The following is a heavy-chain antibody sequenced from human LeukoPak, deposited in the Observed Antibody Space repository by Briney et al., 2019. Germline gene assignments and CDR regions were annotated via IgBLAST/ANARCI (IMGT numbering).Heavy chain of an antibody. V-gene: IGHV3-23*01. D-gene: IGHD3-10*01. Sequence: PGGSLRLSCAASGFTFSSYAMSWVRQAPGKGLEWVSAISGSGGSTYYADSVKGRFTISRDNSKNTLYLQMNSLRAVDTAVYYCAKDSATMVRGVIYYYYGMDVWGQGTTVTVSS. CDR2: ISGSGGST. CDR3: AKDSATMVRGVIYYYYGMDV. CDR1: GFTFSSYA. J-gene: IGHJ6*02.